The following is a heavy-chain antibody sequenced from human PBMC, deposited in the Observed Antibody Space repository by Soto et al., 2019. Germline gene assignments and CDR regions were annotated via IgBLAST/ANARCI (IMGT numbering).Heavy chain of an antibody. J-gene: IGHJ6*02. V-gene: IGHV1-18*01. CDR1: GYIFVNYG. Sequence: QVQLVQSGDEVKKPGASVKVSCKASGYIFVNYGIAWVRQAPGQGLEWMGGISPYTGNTHSATKIQGRLTMTTDTSPSTAYMELGSLTSDDTAVYYCVMVGNYVTTAPPDVWGQGTTVTVSS. CDR3: VMVGNYVTTAPPDV. D-gene: IGHD3-16*01. CDR2: ISPYTGNT.